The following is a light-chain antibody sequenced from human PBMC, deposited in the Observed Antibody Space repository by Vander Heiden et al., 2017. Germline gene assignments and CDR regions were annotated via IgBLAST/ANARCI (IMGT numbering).Light chain of an antibody. CDR2: DVS. CDR1: SSDVGGYNY. Sequence: QSALPPPASVSGSPGQSITTSCTGTSSDVGGYNYVSWYQQRPGKAPELMIYDVSTRPSGVSNRFSGSKSGNTASLTISGLQAEDEADYYCSAYTSSHTLVFGGGTKLTVL. J-gene: IGLJ3*02. V-gene: IGLV2-14*03. CDR3: SAYTSSHTLV.